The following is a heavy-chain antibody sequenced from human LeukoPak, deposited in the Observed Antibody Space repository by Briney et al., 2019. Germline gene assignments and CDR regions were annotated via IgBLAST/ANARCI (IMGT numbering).Heavy chain of an antibody. Sequence: GGSLRLSCSASGFTFSSYAMSWVRQAPGKGLXXXSGISASGGSTDYADSVKGRFTISRDNSKNPLYLQMNSLRAEDTAVYYCAKLCSGGSCYWNYWGQGTLVTVSS. CDR1: GFTFSSYA. CDR2: ISASGGST. V-gene: IGHV3-23*01. J-gene: IGHJ4*02. CDR3: AKLCSGGSCYWNY. D-gene: IGHD2-15*01.